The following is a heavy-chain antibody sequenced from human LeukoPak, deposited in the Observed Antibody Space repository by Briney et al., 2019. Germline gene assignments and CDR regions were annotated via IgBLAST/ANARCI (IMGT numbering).Heavy chain of an antibody. J-gene: IGHJ4*02. V-gene: IGHV4-39*07. CDR1: GGSISSSSYY. D-gene: IGHD2-2*01. Sequence: SETLSLTCTVSGGSISSSSYYWGWIRQPPGKGLEWIGSIYYSGSTYYNPSLKSRVTISVDTSKNQFSLKLSSVTAADTAVYYCARGHRDSYCSSTSCSAGGHFDYWGQGTLVTVSS. CDR2: IYYSGST. CDR3: ARGHRDSYCSSTSCSAGGHFDY.